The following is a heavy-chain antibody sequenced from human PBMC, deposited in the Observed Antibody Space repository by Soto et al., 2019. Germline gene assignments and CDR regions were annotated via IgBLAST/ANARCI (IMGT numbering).Heavy chain of an antibody. J-gene: IGHJ6*03. D-gene: IGHD6-13*01. CDR1: GGAISPYY. V-gene: IGHV4-59*01. CDR2: VYYSGNN. Sequence: QVQLQESGPGLVTPSETLYLTRTVSGGAISPYYWNWILQPPGEGLEWIGYVYYSGNNNYNPSLESRVTISVDTSTNQFSLNLTSATAADTAVYYCARKGAAASYAHYYMDVWGRGTTVTVSS. CDR3: ARKGAAASYAHYYMDV.